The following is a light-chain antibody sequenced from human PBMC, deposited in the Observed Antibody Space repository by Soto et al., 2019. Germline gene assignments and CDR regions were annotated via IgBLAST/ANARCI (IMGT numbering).Light chain of an antibody. CDR2: KAS. CDR3: QQYSGYPLT. Sequence: TQSPGTLSASVGDRVTITCRASQSISNLLAWYQQKPGRAPTLLIYKASTLESGVPSRFSGSGSRTEFTLTISSLQPDDLATYYCQQYSGYPLTFGQGTRLEIE. CDR1: QSISNL. V-gene: IGKV1-5*03. J-gene: IGKJ5*01.